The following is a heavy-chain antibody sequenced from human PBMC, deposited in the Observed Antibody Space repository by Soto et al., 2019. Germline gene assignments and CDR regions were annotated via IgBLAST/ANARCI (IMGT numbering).Heavy chain of an antibody. D-gene: IGHD3-9*01. CDR1: GGSFSGYY. V-gene: IGHV4-34*01. CDR3: ARGRPRQDYDILTGYYRPRYAFDI. CDR2: INHSGST. J-gene: IGHJ3*02. Sequence: ETLSLTCAVYGGSFSGYYWSWIRQPPGKGLEWIGEINHSGSTNYNPSLKSRVTISVDTSKNQFSLKLSSVTAADTAVYYCARGRPRQDYDILTGYYRPRYAFDIWGQGTVV.